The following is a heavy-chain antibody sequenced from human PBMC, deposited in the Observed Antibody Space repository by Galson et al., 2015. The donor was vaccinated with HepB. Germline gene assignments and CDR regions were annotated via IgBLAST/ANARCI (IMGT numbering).Heavy chain of an antibody. V-gene: IGHV3-30*18. CDR2: ISYDGSNK. CDR1: GFTFSSYG. J-gene: IGHJ5*02. D-gene: IGHD2-2*01. Sequence: SLRLSCAASGFTFSSYGMRWVRQAPGKGLEWVAVISYDGSNKYYADSVKGRFTISRDNSKNTLYLQMNSLRAEDTAVYYCAKDALSVVPAANANWFDPWGQGTLVTVSS. CDR3: AKDALSVVPAANANWFDP.